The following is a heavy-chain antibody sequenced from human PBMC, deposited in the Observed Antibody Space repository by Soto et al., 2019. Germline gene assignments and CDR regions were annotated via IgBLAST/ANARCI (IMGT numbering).Heavy chain of an antibody. V-gene: IGHV2-5*01. Sequence: SGPTLVNPTQTLTLTCTFSGFSLSSSGMSVGWFRQAPGKAPEWLSLVYWNDDKRYSPSLKSRLTISKDTSTNQVVLTMTNMDSVDTGTYYCAHMYYYDGSGYYPTSDYWGQGTLVTVSS. CDR2: VYWNDDK. CDR3: AHMYYYDGSGYYPTSDY. D-gene: IGHD3-22*01. CDR1: GFSLSSSGMS. J-gene: IGHJ4*02.